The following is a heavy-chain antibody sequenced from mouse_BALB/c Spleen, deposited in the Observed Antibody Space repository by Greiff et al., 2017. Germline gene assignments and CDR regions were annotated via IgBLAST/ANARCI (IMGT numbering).Heavy chain of an antibody. J-gene: IGHJ4*01. CDR3: AREGDGDAMDY. V-gene: IGHV1-87*01. Sequence: QVQLQQSGAELARPGASVKLSCKASGYTFTSYWMQWVKQRPGQGLEWIGAIYPGDGDTRYTQKFKGKATLTADKSSSTAYMQLSSLASEDSAVYYCAREGDGDAMDYWGQGTSVTVSS. D-gene: IGHD3-3*01. CDR2: IYPGDGDT. CDR1: GYTFTSYW.